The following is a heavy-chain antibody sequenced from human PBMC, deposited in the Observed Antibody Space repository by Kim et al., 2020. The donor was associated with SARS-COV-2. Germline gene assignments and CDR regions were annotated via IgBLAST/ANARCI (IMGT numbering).Heavy chain of an antibody. J-gene: IGHJ6*02. CDR3: ARGGSTVTIPNSYYYGMDV. CDR2: IYSGGST. D-gene: IGHD4-17*01. V-gene: IGHV3-53*01. Sequence: GGSLRLSCAASGFTVSSNYMSWVRQAPGKGLEWVSVIYSGGSTYYADSVKGRFTISRDNSKNTLYLQMNSLRAEDTAVYYCARGGSTVTIPNSYYYGMDVWGQGTTVTVSS. CDR1: GFTVSSNY.